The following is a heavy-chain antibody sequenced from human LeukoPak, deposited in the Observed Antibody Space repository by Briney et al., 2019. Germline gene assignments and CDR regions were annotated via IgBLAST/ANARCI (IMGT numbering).Heavy chain of an antibody. CDR1: GGSISSGGYY. V-gene: IGHV4-31*03. D-gene: IGHD5-18*01. CDR3: ARAPVFGYSYGYTGRYCFDY. J-gene: IGHJ4*02. Sequence: PSETLSLTCTVSGGSISSGGYYWSWIRQHPGKGLEWIGYIYYSGSTYYNPSLESRVTISVNTSKNQFFLKLSSVAAADTAVYYCARAPVFGYSYGYTGRYCFDYWGQGTLVTVSS. CDR2: IYYSGST.